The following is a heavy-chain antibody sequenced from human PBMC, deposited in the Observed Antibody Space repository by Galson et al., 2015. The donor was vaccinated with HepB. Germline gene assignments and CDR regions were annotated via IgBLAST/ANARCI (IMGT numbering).Heavy chain of an antibody. CDR1: GFTFSSYG. CDR3: ARVGEQLEPWGYYYYMGA. D-gene: IGHD1-1*01. V-gene: IGHV3-33*01. Sequence: SLRLSCAASGFTFSSYGMHWVRQAPGKGLEWVAVIWYDGSNKYYADSVKGRFTISRDNSKNTLYLQMNSLRAEDTAVYYCARVGEQLEPWGYYYYMGAWGKGTTVTVSS. CDR2: IWYDGSNK. J-gene: IGHJ6*03.